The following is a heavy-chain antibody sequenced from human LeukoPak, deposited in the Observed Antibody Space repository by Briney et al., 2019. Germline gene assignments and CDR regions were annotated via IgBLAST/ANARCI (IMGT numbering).Heavy chain of an antibody. Sequence: SETLSLTCTVSGYSISSGYYWGWIRQPPGKGLEWIGSIYYSGSTYYNPSLKSRVTISVDTSKNQFSLKLSSVTAADTAVYYCAKYSGSYPYYFDYWGQGTLVTVSS. V-gene: IGHV4-38-2*02. CDR2: IYYSGST. CDR3: AKYSGSYPYYFDY. J-gene: IGHJ4*02. CDR1: GYSISSGYY. D-gene: IGHD1-26*01.